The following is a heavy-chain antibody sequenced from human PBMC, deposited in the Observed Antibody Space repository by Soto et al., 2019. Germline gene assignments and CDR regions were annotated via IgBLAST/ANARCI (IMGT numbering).Heavy chain of an antibody. D-gene: IGHD2-15*01. Sequence: EVQLLESGGGLVQPGGSLRLSCAASGFTFSSYAMSWVRQAPGKGLEWVSAISGSGGSTYYADSVKGRFTISRDNSNNTLYLQMNSLRAEDTAVYYCAKEGYCSGGSCLGFDYWGQGTLVTVSS. CDR3: AKEGYCSGGSCLGFDY. CDR2: ISGSGGST. J-gene: IGHJ4*02. V-gene: IGHV3-23*01. CDR1: GFTFSSYA.